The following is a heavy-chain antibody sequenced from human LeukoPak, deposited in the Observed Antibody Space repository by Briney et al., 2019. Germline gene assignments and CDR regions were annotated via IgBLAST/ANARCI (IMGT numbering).Heavy chain of an antibody. J-gene: IGHJ5*02. V-gene: IGHV3-30*04. CDR1: GFTFSSFA. CDR3: ARVGPLDR. CDR2: ISYGGSKK. Sequence: GGSLRLSCAASGFTFSSFAMHWVRQAPGKGLEWVAIISYGGSKKYYADSVKGRFTISRDNAKNSLYLQMNSLRAEDTAVYYCARVGPLDRWGQGTLVTVSS.